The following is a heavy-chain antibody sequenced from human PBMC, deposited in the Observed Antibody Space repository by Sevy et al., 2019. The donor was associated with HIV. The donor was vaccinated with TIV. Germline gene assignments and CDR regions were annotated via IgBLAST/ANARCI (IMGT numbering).Heavy chain of an antibody. Sequence: SETLSLTCTVSGGSISSYYWSWIRQPPGKGLEWIGYIYYSGRTNYNPSLKSRVTISVDTSKNQFSLKLRSVTAVDTAVYHCARVQSGYSSPLDVWGQGTTVTVSS. V-gene: IGHV4-59*13. CDR3: ARVQSGYSSPLDV. J-gene: IGHJ6*02. CDR2: IYYSGRT. CDR1: GGSISSYY. D-gene: IGHD6-13*01.